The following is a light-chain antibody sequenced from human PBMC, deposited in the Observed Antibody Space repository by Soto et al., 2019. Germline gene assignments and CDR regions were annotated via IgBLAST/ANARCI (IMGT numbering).Light chain of an antibody. J-gene: IGLJ3*02. CDR2: SND. CDR3: ATWDDSLTTWV. V-gene: IGLV1-47*02. Sequence: QSVVTQPPSASGTPGQRITISCSGRNSNIGSHYVYWYQQLPGTAPKLLIYSNDRRPSGVPDRFSGSKSGTSASLAISGLRSEDEAAYSCATWDDSLTTWVFGGGTKLTVL. CDR1: NSNIGSHY.